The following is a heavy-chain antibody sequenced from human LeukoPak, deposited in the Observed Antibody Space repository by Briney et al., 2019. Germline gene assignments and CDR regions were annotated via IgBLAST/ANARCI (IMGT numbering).Heavy chain of an antibody. CDR3: AKIREVWGYSSIWSEPPIHYYYMDV. CDR1: RFTFSSYA. V-gene: IGHV3-23*01. CDR2: ISGSGGST. D-gene: IGHD6-13*01. Sequence: GGSLRLSCAASRFTFSSYAMSWVRQAPGKGLEWVSGISGSGGSTDYADSVRGRFTISRDNSKNTLSLQMNSLRAEDTAVYYCAKIREVWGYSSIWSEPPIHYYYMDVWGKGTTVTISS. J-gene: IGHJ6*03.